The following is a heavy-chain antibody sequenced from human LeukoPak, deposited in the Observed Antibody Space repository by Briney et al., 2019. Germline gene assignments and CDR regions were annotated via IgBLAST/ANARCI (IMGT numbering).Heavy chain of an antibody. J-gene: IGHJ4*02. CDR2: ISISSGNT. Sequence: GASVKVSCKTSGYTFNSYDITWVRQAPGQGLEWMEWISISSGNTHYTQKLQGRVTMTTETSTNTVYMELRSLRSDDSALYYCARRRGLVGGYFDVWGQGTLVTVSS. V-gene: IGHV1-18*01. CDR1: GYTFNSYD. CDR3: ARRRGLVGGYFDV. D-gene: IGHD1-26*01.